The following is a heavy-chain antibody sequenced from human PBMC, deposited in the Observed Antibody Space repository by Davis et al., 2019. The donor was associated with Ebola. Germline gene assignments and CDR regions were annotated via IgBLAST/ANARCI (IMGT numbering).Heavy chain of an antibody. V-gene: IGHV4-39*01. D-gene: IGHD1-7*01. J-gene: IGHJ6*02. CDR2: IYYSGST. CDR1: GGSISSSSYY. CDR3: ARQKRDTEGWNYGGMDV. Sequence: PSETLSLTCTVSGGSISSSSYYWGWIRQPPGKGLEWIGSIYYSGSTYYNPSLKSRVTISVDTSKNQFSLKLSSVTAADTAVYYCARQKRDTEGWNYGGMDVWGQGTTVTVSS.